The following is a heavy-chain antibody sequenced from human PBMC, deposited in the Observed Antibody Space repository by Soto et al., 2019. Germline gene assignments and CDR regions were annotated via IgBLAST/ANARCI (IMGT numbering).Heavy chain of an antibody. D-gene: IGHD3-3*01. CDR1: GGSISSGGYS. CDR3: ARLGGYYQALDH. V-gene: IGHV4-30-2*01. Sequence: SETLSLTCAVSGGSISSGGYSWSWLRQPPGKGLEWIGYIFHSGSTYYNPSLKSRLTISVDRSKNQVSLNLTSVTAADTAVYFCARLGGYYQALDHWSQGTLVTVSS. CDR2: IFHSGST. J-gene: IGHJ4*02.